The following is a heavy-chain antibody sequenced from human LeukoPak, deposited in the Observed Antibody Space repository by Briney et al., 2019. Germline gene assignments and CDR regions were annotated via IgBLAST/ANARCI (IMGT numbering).Heavy chain of an antibody. V-gene: IGHV3-74*01. CDR2: VSSDGSRT. Sequence: GGSLRLSCAASGVSFSTTWMHWVRQAPGKGLMWVSHVSSDGSRTYADSVKGRFTISRDNAKKTLYLQMNSLRAEDTAVYYCAVILRYLGGMDVWGQGTTVTVSS. CDR1: GVSFSTTW. D-gene: IGHD3-9*01. CDR3: AVILRYLGGMDV. J-gene: IGHJ6*02.